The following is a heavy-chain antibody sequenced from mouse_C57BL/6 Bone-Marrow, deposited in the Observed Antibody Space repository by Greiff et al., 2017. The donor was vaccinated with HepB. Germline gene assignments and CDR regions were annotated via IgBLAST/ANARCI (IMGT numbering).Heavy chain of an antibody. J-gene: IGHJ4*01. D-gene: IGHD2-3*01. CDR2: IYPGSGNT. CDR3: ANGYYVAMDY. Sequence: VQGVESGAELVRPGASVKLSCKASGYTFTDYYINWVKQRPGQGLEWIARIYPGSGNTYYNEKFKGKATLTAEKSSSTAYMQLSSLTSEDSAVYFCANGYYVAMDYWGQGTSVTVSS. V-gene: IGHV1-76*01. CDR1: GYTFTDYY.